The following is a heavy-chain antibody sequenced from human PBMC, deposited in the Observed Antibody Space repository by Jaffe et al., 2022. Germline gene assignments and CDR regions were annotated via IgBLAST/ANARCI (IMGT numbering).Heavy chain of an antibody. CDR3: AKDYSNNEYYYYYMDV. CDR2: IRYDGSNK. CDR1: GFTFSSYG. Sequence: QVQLVESGGGVVQPGGSLRLSCAASGFTFSSYGMHWVRQAPGKGLEWVAFIRYDGSNKYYADSVKGRFTISRDNSKNTLYLQMNSLRAEDTAVYYCAKDYSNNEYYYYYMDVWGKGTTVTVSS. D-gene: IGHD4-4*01. V-gene: IGHV3-30*02. J-gene: IGHJ6*03.